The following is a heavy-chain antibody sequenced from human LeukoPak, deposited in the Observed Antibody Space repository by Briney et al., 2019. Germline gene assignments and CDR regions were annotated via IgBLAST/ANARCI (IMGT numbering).Heavy chain of an antibody. V-gene: IGHV3-30*04. CDR1: GFTFSSYA. CDR3: AKASTRLDYGEQSFDY. J-gene: IGHJ4*02. Sequence: GGSLRLSCAASGFTFSSYAMHWVRQAPGKGLEWVALISYDGTNKYYADSVKGRFTISRDNSKNTLYLQMNSLRPEDTAMYYCAKASTRLDYGEQSFDYWGQGTLVTVSS. D-gene: IGHD4-17*01. CDR2: ISYDGTNK.